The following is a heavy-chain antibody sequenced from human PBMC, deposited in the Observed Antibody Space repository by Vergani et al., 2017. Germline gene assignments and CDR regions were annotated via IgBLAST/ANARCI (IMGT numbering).Heavy chain of an antibody. V-gene: IGHV3-9*01. J-gene: IGHJ2*01. CDR3: AKVAVAGRPADWYFDL. D-gene: IGHD6-19*01. Sequence: EVQLVESGGGLVQPGRSLRLSCAASGFTFDDYAMHWVRQAPGKGLEWVSGISWNSGSIGYADSVKGRFTISRDNAKDSLYLQMNSLRAEDTALYYCAKVAVAGRPADWYFDLWGRGTLVTVSS. CDR1: GFTFDDYA. CDR2: ISWNSGSI.